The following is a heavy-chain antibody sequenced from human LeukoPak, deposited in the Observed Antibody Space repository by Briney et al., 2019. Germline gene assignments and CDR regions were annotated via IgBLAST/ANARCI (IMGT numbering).Heavy chain of an antibody. V-gene: IGHV4-34*01. CDR1: GGSFSGYY. CDR2: INHSGST. CDR3: ARFSQYYDSPTHYLDY. D-gene: IGHD2/OR15-2a*01. J-gene: IGHJ4*02. Sequence: SETLSLTCAVYGGSFSGYYWSWIRRPPGKGLEWIGEINHSGSTNYNPSLKTRLTISVDTSKNQFSLRLNSVTAADTAVYYCARFSQYYDSPTHYLDYWGQGILVTVSS.